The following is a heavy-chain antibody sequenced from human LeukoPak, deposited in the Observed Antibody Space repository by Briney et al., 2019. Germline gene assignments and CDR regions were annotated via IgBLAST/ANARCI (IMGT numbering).Heavy chain of an antibody. CDR1: GGSFSGYY. D-gene: IGHD3-10*01. J-gene: IGHJ4*02. Sequence: PSETLSLTCAVYGGSFSGYYWSWIRQPPGKGLEWIGEINHSGSTNYNPFLKSRVTISVDTSKNQFSLKLSSVTAADTAVYYCARLRVGEELGFDYWGQGTLVTVSS. CDR3: ARLRVGEELGFDY. V-gene: IGHV4-34*01. CDR2: INHSGST.